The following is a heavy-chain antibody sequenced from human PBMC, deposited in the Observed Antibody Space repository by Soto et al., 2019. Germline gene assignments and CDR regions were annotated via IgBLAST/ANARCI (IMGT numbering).Heavy chain of an antibody. V-gene: IGHV3-23*01. Sequence: EVQMLESGGGLVQPGGSLRLSCAASGFPFSNYAMTWVRQAPGKGLEWVSGISGNTGHAYYADSVKDRFTISRENSKNTLYLQMDSLRAEDTAVYYCAKVPSQYIWGSYLRYYDYWGQGTLVTVSS. CDR2: ISGNTGHA. CDR1: GFPFSNYA. J-gene: IGHJ4*02. D-gene: IGHD3-16*02. CDR3: AKVPSQYIWGSYLRYYDY.